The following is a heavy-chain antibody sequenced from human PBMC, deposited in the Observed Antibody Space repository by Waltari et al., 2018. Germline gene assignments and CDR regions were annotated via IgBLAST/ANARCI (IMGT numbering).Heavy chain of an antibody. D-gene: IGHD5-12*01. CDR1: GGSISSSSYY. J-gene: IGHJ3*02. Sequence: QLQLQESGPGLVKPSETLSLTCTVSGGSISSSSYYWGWIRQPPGKGLEWIGSIYFSGSTYYNPSLKSRFTISRDNSKNSLYLQMNSLRAEDTTLYYCANGDGDGYNLGACDIWGQGTMVTVSS. CDR3: ANGDGDGYNLGACDI. CDR2: IYFSGST. V-gene: IGHV4-39*02.